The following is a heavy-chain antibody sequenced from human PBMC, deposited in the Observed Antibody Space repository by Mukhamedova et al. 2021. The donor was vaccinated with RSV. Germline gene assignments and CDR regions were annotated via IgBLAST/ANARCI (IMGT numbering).Heavy chain of an antibody. CDR3: ARARHCSSPSCYESYFDY. J-gene: IGHJ4*02. CDR2: ISAYNGNT. D-gene: IGHD2-2*01. Sequence: GQGLEWMGWISAYNGNTNSAQKFQGRVTMTTDTSTNTAYMEVKSLRSDDTAVYYCARARHCSSPSCYESYFDYWGQGNLVTVFS. V-gene: IGHV1-18*01.